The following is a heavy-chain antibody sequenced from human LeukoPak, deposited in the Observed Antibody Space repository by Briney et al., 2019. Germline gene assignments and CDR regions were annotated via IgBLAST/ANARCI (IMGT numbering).Heavy chain of an antibody. CDR2: ISSSSSYI. D-gene: IGHD6-19*01. CDR3: ASVAARSGGDY. CDR1: GFTFSSYS. J-gene: IGHJ4*02. Sequence: PGGSLRLSCAASGFTFSSYSMNWVRQAPGKGLEWVSSISSSSSYIYYADSVKGRFTISRDNAKNSLYLQMNSLRAEDTAVYYCASVAARSGGDYWGQGTLVTVSS. V-gene: IGHV3-21*01.